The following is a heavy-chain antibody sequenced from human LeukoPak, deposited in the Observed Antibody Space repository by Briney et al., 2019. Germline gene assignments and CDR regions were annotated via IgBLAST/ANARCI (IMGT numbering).Heavy chain of an antibody. V-gene: IGHV3-21*01. CDR2: MSSGSSFI. CDR3: AGSDTTGYTPGEWDYWYFDL. CDR1: GFSFSSYG. Sequence: PGGSLRLSCAGSGFSFSSYGMNWVRQAPGKGLEWVSSMSSGSSFIYYADSVKGRFTISRDNAKNSLYLQMNSLRAEDTAVYYCAGSDTTGYTPGEWDYWYFDLWGRGTLVTVSS. J-gene: IGHJ2*01. D-gene: IGHD1-1*01.